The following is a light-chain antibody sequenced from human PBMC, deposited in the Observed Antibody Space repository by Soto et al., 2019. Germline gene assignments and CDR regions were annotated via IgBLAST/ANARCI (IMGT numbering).Light chain of an antibody. Sequence: EIVLTQSPGTLSLSPGERATLSFRASQSVSSSYLAWYQQKPGQAPRLLIYGASSRATVIPDRFSGSGSGTDFTLTISRLEPEDFAVYYCQQYGSSPSWTFGQGTKVHI. CDR1: QSVSSSY. CDR2: GAS. J-gene: IGKJ1*01. V-gene: IGKV3-20*01. CDR3: QQYGSSPSWT.